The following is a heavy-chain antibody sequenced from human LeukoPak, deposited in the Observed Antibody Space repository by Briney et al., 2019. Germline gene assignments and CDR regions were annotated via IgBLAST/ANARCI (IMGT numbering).Heavy chain of an antibody. CDR3: ARGALYYYDSSGYYLDY. Sequence: SETLSLTCTVSGGSISSYCWSWIRQPPGKGLEWIGYIYYSGSTNYNPSLKSRVTISVDTSKNQFSLKLSSVTAADTAVYYCARGALYYYDSSGYYLDYWGQGTLVTVSS. D-gene: IGHD3-22*01. CDR1: GGSISSYC. V-gene: IGHV4-59*01. J-gene: IGHJ4*02. CDR2: IYYSGST.